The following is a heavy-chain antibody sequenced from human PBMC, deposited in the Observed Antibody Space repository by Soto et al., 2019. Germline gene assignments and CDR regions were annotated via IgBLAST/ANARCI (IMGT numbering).Heavy chain of an antibody. Sequence: GGSLRLSCAASGFTLSSYAMSWVRQAPGKGLEWVSAISGSGGSTYYADSVKGRFTISRDNSKNTLYLQMNSLRAEDTAVYYCAKSPFVWSGSYYWGQGTLVTVSS. CDR2: ISGSGGST. CDR1: GFTLSSYA. CDR3: AKSPFVWSGSYY. D-gene: IGHD3-3*01. J-gene: IGHJ4*02. V-gene: IGHV3-23*01.